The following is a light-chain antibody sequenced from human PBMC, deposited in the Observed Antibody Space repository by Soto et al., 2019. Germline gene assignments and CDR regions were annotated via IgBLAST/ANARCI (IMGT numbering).Light chain of an antibody. CDR1: QSVNNN. V-gene: IGKV3-15*01. J-gene: IGKJ1*01. CDR2: GAS. Sequence: IVMTQSPATLSVSPGERATLSCRASQSVNNNLAWYPQKPGQSPRLLICGASTRATGIPARFSGSGSGTEFTLTISSLESEDFAVYYCHQYNACPTGGTCGQGTKVDIK. CDR3: HQYNACPTGGT.